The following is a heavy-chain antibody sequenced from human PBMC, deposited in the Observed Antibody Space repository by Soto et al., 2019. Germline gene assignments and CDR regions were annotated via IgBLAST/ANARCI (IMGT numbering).Heavy chain of an antibody. D-gene: IGHD6-19*01. Sequence: GASVKVSCKASGYTFTSYYMHWVRQAPGQGLEWMGIINPSGGSTSYAQKFQGRVTMTRDTSTSTVYMELRSLKSKDTAVYYCGRGQTYSSGWTTEYDFDYWGQGTLVTVSS. J-gene: IGHJ4*02. V-gene: IGHV1-46*01. CDR3: GRGQTYSSGWTTEYDFDY. CDR2: INPSGGST. CDR1: GYTFTSYY.